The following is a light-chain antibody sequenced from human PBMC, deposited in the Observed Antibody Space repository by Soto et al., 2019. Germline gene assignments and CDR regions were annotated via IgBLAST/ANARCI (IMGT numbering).Light chain of an antibody. CDR2: GAS. CDR1: QSISNY. J-gene: IGKJ4*01. Sequence: DIQMTQSPSSLPASVGDRVNITCRASQSISNYLNWYQQKLGRAPSLLIHGASSLQGGVPSRFSGSGSGTDFTLTISSLQPEDFTTYYCQQPYSAPLTFGGGTKVEI. CDR3: QQPYSAPLT. V-gene: IGKV1-39*01.